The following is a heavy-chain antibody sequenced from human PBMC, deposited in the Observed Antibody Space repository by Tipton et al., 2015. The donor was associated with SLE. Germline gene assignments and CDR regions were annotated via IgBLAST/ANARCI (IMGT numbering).Heavy chain of an antibody. D-gene: IGHD2-15*01. CDR1: GYSISSGYY. Sequence: TLSLTCAVSGYSISSGYYWAWIRQPPGKGLEWIGRIYSSGTTNYYPSLKSRVTMSVDTSKNQFSLKLSSVTAADTAVYYCARGGCSGGSCYPYYYGMDVWGPGTTVTVSS. CDR3: ARGGCSGGSCYPYYYGMDV. J-gene: IGHJ6*02. CDR2: IYSSGTT. V-gene: IGHV4-38-2*01.